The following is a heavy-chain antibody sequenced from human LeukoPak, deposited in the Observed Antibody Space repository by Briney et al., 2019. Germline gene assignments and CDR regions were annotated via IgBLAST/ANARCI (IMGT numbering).Heavy chain of an antibody. V-gene: IGHV1-18*01. CDR2: ISPCNDNT. CDR3: ARGAEQWLMTRFDL. CDR1: GYSFVKYG. D-gene: IGHD6-19*01. J-gene: IGHJ5*01. Sequence: GASVKVSCKASGYSFVKYGISWVRQAPGQGLEWMGWISPCNDNTDYAQKFQDRVTMTTDTSTTTVYMELGSLRSDDTALYYCARGAEQWLMTRFDLWGQGTLVTVSS.